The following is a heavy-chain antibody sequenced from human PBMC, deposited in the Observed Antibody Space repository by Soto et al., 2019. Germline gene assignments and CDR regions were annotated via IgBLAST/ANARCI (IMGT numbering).Heavy chain of an antibody. CDR2: IYYSGTT. J-gene: IGHJ6*02. CDR3: ARGDPLLWFGEKVYYGMDV. D-gene: IGHD3-10*01. Sequence: SETLSLTCAVSGYSISSSNWWGWIRPPPGKGLEWIGYIYYSGTTYYNPSLKSRGTISVDTSKNQFSLKLSSVTAADTAVYYCARGDPLLWFGEKVYYGMDVWGQGTTVTVSS. CDR1: GYSISSSNW. V-gene: IGHV4-28*03.